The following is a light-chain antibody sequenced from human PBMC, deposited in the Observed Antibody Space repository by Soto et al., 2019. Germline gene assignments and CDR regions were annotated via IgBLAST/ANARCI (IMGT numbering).Light chain of an antibody. CDR3: QNYYKAPFT. V-gene: IGKV1-27*01. Sequence: DIQMTQSPSSLSASLGDRVTITCRASQGISDYLVWYQQKPGKVPKLLIYVASTLQSGVPPRFSGTGSGTDFTLTISSLQPEDVAIYYCQNYYKAPFTFGQGTKLDIK. CDR1: QGISDY. J-gene: IGKJ3*01. CDR2: VAS.